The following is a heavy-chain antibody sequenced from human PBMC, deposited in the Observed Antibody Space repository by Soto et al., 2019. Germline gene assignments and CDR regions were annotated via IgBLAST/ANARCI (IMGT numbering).Heavy chain of an antibody. Sequence: QVQLQESGPGLVKPSETLSLTCSVSGGSISGYYWSWIRQPPGKGLEWIGYIYYSGSTHYNPSLKSRVTISVDTSKNRFSRKLNSVTAADTAVYYCATMYSGDYKTAFAFDIWGQGTMVTVSS. CDR1: GGSISGYY. V-gene: IGHV4-59*01. CDR2: IYYSGST. J-gene: IGHJ3*02. D-gene: IGHD4-17*01. CDR3: ATMYSGDYKTAFAFDI.